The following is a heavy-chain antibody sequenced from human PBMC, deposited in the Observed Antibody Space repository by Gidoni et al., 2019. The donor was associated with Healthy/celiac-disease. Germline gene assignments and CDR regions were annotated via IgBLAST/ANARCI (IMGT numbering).Heavy chain of an antibody. CDR1: GFTFDDYA. Sequence: EVHLVESGGGLVQPGMSLRISCAASGFTFDDYAMHWVRQAPGKGLEWVSGISWNSGSIGYADSVKGRFTISRDNAKNSLYLQMNSLRAEDTALYYCAKSFGGNWNYVFAFDIWGQGTMVTVSS. V-gene: IGHV3-9*01. D-gene: IGHD1-7*01. CDR2: ISWNSGSI. J-gene: IGHJ3*02. CDR3: AKSFGGNWNYVFAFDI.